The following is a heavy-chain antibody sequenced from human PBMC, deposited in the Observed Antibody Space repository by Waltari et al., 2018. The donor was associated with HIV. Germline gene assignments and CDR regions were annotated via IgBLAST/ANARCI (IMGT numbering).Heavy chain of an antibody. CDR3: ARQRGSGLWYFDL. D-gene: IGHD3-10*01. V-gene: IGHV4-39*01. Sequence: QSQLQESDPGLVKPSETLSLTCTVSSGSISSNYYFWAWVRQPPGKGLEWIGTISHTGGTTYYNPSLKSRVIISVDTSKDQSSLKLSSMTATDTAVYYCARQRGSGLWYFDLWGRGTLVSVPS. CDR1: SGSISSNYYF. J-gene: IGHJ2*01. CDR2: ISHTGGTT.